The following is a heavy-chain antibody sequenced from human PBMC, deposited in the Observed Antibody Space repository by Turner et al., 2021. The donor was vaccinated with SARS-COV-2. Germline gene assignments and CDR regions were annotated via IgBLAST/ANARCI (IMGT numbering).Heavy chain of an antibody. CDR2: FDPEDGET. CDR1: GYTLTELS. Sequence: QVQVVQSGAEVKKPGASVKVSCKVSGYTLTELSMHWVRQAPGKGLEWMGGFDPEDGETIYAQKFQGRVTMTEDTSTDTAYMELSSLRSEDTAVYYCAAGSAVAGTPQFYSYYYGMDVWGQGTTVTVSS. J-gene: IGHJ6*02. V-gene: IGHV1-24*01. CDR3: AAGSAVAGTPQFYSYYYGMDV. D-gene: IGHD6-19*01.